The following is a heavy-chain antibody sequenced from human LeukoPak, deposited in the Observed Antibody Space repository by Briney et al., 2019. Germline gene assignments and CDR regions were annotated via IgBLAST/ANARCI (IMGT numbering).Heavy chain of an antibody. CDR1: GYTLTELS. D-gene: IGHD4-17*01. Sequence: ASVKVSCKVSGYTLTELSMHWLRQAPGKGLEWMGGFDPEDGETIYAQKFQGRVTMTEDTSTDTAYMELSSLRSEDTAVYYCATDRLAYGDYAFDYWGQGTLVTVSS. CDR3: ATDRLAYGDYAFDY. V-gene: IGHV1-24*01. CDR2: FDPEDGET. J-gene: IGHJ4*02.